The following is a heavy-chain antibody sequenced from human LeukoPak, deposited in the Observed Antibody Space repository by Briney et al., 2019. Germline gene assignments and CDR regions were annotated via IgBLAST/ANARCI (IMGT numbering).Heavy chain of an antibody. Sequence: GASVKVSCKASGYTFTSYAMNWVRQAPGQGLEWMGWINTNTGNPTYAQGFTGRFVFSLDTSVSTAYLQISSLKAEDTAVYYCARAKKTTVTTFSVPDAFDIWGQGTMVTVSS. CDR2: INTNTGNP. V-gene: IGHV7-4-1*02. D-gene: IGHD4-17*01. CDR3: ARAKKTTVTTFSVPDAFDI. CDR1: GYTFTSYA. J-gene: IGHJ3*02.